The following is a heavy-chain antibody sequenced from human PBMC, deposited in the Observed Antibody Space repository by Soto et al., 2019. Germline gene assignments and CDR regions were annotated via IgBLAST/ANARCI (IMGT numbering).Heavy chain of an antibody. J-gene: IGHJ4*02. V-gene: IGHV4-59*01. D-gene: IGHD3-10*01. CDR3: ARAISYGSGSPVGY. CDR2: IYYSGIT. Sequence: SETLSLTCTVCGGSISSYYWSWIRQPPWKGLEWIGYIYYSGITNYNPSLKSRVTISVDTSNNQFSLKLSSVTAADTAVYYCARAISYGSGSPVGYWGQGTLVTLSS. CDR1: GGSISSYY.